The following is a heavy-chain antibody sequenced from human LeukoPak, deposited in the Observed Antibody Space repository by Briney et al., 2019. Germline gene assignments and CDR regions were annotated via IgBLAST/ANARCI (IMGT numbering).Heavy chain of an antibody. D-gene: IGHD6-13*01. CDR3: AREQEHIAGAKDY. CDR1: GFTFSNSD. CDR2: IGTVGDT. Sequence: PGGSLRLSCAASGFTFSNSDMHWVRQATGKGLEWVSGIGTVGDTSYPGSVKGRFTISRDNAKNTLFLQMNSLRAEDTAVYYCAREQEHIAGAKDYWGQGTLVTFSS. J-gene: IGHJ4*02. V-gene: IGHV3-13*01.